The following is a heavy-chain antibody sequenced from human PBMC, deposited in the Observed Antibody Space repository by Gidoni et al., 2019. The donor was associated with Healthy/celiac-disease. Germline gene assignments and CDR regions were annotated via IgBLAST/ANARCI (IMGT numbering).Heavy chain of an antibody. J-gene: IGHJ5*02. D-gene: IGHD2-15*01. CDR3: ARDSDCSGGSCYKGAPGLFDP. V-gene: IGHV4-59*01. Sequence: PGKGLEWIGYIYYSVSTNYNPSLKSRVTISVDTSKNQFSLKLSSVTAADTAVYYCARDSDCSGGSCYKGAPGLFDPWGQGTLVTVSS. CDR2: IYYSVST.